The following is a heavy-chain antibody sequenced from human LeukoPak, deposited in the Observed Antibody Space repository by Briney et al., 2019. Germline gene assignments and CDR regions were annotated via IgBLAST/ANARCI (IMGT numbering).Heavy chain of an antibody. CDR2: ISSSSSYI. J-gene: IGHJ4*02. CDR3: ARDSGRDDSSGYYYSEVDY. V-gene: IGHV3-21*01. Sequence: GGSLRLSCAASGFTFSSYSMNWVRQAPGKGLEWVSSISSSSSYIYYADSVKGRFTISRDNAKNPLYLQMNSLRAEDTAVYYCARDSGRDDSSGYYYSEVDYWGQGTLVTVSS. CDR1: GFTFSSYS. D-gene: IGHD3-22*01.